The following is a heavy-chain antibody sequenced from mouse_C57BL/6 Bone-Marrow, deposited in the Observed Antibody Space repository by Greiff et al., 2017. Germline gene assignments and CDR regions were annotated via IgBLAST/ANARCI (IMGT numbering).Heavy chain of an antibody. CDR2: FHPYNDDT. J-gene: IGHJ2*01. Sequence: VQLQQSGAELVKPGASVKMSCTASGFTFTTYPIAWMKQNPGKSLEWIGNFHPYNDDTKYTEKFKGKATLTVEKSSSTVYLELSRLTSDDSAVYYCARGGNYGGYYFDYWGQGTTLTVSA. CDR3: ARGGNYGGYYFDY. CDR1: GFTFTTYP. D-gene: IGHD2-1*01. V-gene: IGHV1-47*01.